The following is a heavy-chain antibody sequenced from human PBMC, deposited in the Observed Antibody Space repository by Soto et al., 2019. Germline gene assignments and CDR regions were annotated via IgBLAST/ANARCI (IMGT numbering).Heavy chain of an antibody. CDR2: IIPIFGTA. J-gene: IGHJ6*02. Sequence: QVQLAQSGAEVKKPGSSVKVSCKASGGTFSSYAISWVRQAPGQGLEWMGGIIPIFGTANYAQKFQGRVTITADESTSTAYMELSSLRSEDTAVYYCARDKGVGSMWYYGMDVWGQGTTVTVSS. CDR1: GGTFSSYA. V-gene: IGHV1-69*12. CDR3: ARDKGVGSMWYYGMDV. D-gene: IGHD2-2*01.